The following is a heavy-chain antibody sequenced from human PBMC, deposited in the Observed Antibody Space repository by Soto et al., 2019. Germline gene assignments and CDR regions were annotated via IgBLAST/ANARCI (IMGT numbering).Heavy chain of an antibody. CDR3: AAAEGFGVVTPFFEY. J-gene: IGHJ4*02. CDR2: SYYRVST. CDR1: GGSISSRSHY. D-gene: IGHD3-3*01. Sequence: QLQLQESGPGLVKPSETLSLTCTVSGGSISSRSHYWGWIRQSPGKHLEWIGSSYYRVSTHYNPSLKTRVTNAVVTPENRVALKVSSLTAADTAVYYCAAAEGFGVVTPFFEYWGQGNLVTVCS. V-gene: IGHV4-39*01.